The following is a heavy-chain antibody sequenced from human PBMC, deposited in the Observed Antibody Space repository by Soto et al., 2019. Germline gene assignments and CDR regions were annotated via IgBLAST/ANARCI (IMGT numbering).Heavy chain of an antibody. CDR1: GYTFTSYA. CDR3: ARGYGGPIGWFDP. CDR2: INAGNGNT. Sequence: QVQLVQSGAEVKKPGASVKVSCKASGYTFTSYAMHWVRQAPGQRLEWMGWINAGNGNTKSSQKFQGRVTITRDTSASTAYMELSSLRSEDTAVYYCARGYGGPIGWFDPWGQGTLVTVSS. J-gene: IGHJ5*02. D-gene: IGHD3-16*01. V-gene: IGHV1-3*01.